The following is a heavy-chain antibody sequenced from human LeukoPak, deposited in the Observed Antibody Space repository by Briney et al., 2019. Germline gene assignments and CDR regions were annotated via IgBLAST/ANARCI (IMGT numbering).Heavy chain of an antibody. Sequence: PSETLSLTCAVYGGSFSGYYWSWIRQPPGKGLEWIGEINHSGSTNYNPSLKSRVTISVDTSKNQFSLELSSVTAADTAVYYCATGGFLVLFDYWGQGTLVTVSS. CDR1: GGSFSGYY. J-gene: IGHJ4*02. CDR2: INHSGST. D-gene: IGHD3-3*01. V-gene: IGHV4-34*01. CDR3: ATGGFLVLFDY.